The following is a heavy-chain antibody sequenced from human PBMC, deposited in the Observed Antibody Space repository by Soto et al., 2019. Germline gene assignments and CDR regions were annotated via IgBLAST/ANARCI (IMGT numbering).Heavy chain of an antibody. J-gene: IGHJ6*02. CDR1: VYTFNGYY. Sequence: SVKVSCKASVYTFNGYYMQRVRQAAGEGLEWMGWINPNCGGTNYAQRFQGWVTMTRDTSISTAYMELSRLRSDYTAVYYCARVAFIDAGMDVWGQGTTVTVSS. D-gene: IGHD2-15*01. CDR2: INPNCGGT. V-gene: IGHV1-2*04. CDR3: ARVAFIDAGMDV.